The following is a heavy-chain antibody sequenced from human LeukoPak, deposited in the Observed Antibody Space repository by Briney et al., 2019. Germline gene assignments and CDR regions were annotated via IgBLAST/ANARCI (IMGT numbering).Heavy chain of an antibody. CDR2: INTFNGNT. D-gene: IGHD6-13*01. V-gene: IGHV1-18*01. CDR1: GYTFASYG. CDR3: ARKGNFYYYMDV. Sequence: GASVKVSCKASGYTFASYGVSWVRQAPGQGLEWMGWINTFNGNTNYAQKLQGRVTMTTDTSTSTAYMELRSLRSDDTAVYYCARKGNFYYYMDVWGKGTTVTVSS. J-gene: IGHJ6*03.